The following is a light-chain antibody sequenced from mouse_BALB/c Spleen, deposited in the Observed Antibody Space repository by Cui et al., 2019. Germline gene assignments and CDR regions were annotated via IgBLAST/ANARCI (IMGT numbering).Light chain of an antibody. CDR3: QQHYSTPWT. V-gene: IGKV6-25*01. J-gene: IGKJ1*01. CDR1: QDISTA. CDR2: WAS. Sequence: DIVMTHSHKFMSTSVGDSVSITCKASQDISTAVAWYQQKPGQSPKLLIYWASTRHAGVPDRFTGSGSGTDYTLTISSVQAEDLALYYCQQHYSTPWTFGGGTKLEIK.